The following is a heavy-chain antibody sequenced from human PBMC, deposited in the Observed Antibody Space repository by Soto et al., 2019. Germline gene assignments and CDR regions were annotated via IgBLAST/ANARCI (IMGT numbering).Heavy chain of an antibody. CDR1: VRSRSSYY. CDR3: ASGPTTSLLDD. J-gene: IGHJ4*02. D-gene: IGHD4-4*01. V-gene: IGHV4-59*01. CDR2: IYYSGST. Sequence: PSVTLCLTCQASVRSRSSYYWTSIRTPPGKGLEWIGYIYYSGSTNYNPSLKSRVTISVDTSKNQFSLKLSSVTAADTAVYYCASGPTTSLLDDWGQGTLGTISS.